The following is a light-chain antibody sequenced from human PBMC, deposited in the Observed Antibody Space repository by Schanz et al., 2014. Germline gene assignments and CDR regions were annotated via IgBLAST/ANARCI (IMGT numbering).Light chain of an antibody. CDR1: GSNIGINT. J-gene: IGLJ2*01. V-gene: IGLV1-44*01. Sequence: QSVLTQPPSASGTPGQRVTISCSGSGSNIGINTVNWYQQLPGTAPKLLIHVNSQRPSGVPDRFSGSKSGTSASLAISGLQAEDEADYYCTSYAGSNNLAVFGGGTKLTVL. CDR2: VNS. CDR3: TSYAGSNNLAV.